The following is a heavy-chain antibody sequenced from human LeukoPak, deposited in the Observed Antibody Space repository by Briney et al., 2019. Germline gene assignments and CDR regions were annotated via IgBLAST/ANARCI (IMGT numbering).Heavy chain of an antibody. D-gene: IGHD2-15*01. J-gene: IGHJ3*02. V-gene: IGHV1-2*06. CDR2: INPNSGDT. Sequence: ASVKVSCKASGYTFTGSYINWVRQAPGQGLEWMGRINPNSGDTNVAQKFQGRVTLTRDTSISTSYIELSSLRSDDTAVYFCAKVREVGTNIEVVVVDISGAFDMWGQGTKVTVSS. CDR1: GYTFTGSY. CDR3: AKVREVGTNIEVVVVDISGAFDM.